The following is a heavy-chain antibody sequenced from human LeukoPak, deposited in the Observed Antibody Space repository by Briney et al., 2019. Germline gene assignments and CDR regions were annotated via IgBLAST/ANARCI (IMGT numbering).Heavy chain of an antibody. V-gene: IGHV3-21*01. CDR2: ISSSSSYI. J-gene: IGHJ4*02. CDR3: AREDSSGYFDY. D-gene: IGHD3-22*01. CDR1: GFTFSSYS. Sequence: GGSLRLSCAASGFTFSSYSMNWVRQAPGKGLEWVSSISSSSSYIYYADSVKGRFTISRDNAKNSLYLQMNSLRAEDTAVYYCAREDSSGYFDYWGQGTLVTVSS.